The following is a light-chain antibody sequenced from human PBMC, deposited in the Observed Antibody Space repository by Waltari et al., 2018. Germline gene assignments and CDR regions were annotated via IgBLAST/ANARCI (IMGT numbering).Light chain of an antibody. V-gene: IGKV1-39*01. CDR2: AAS. CDR1: QSISSY. Sequence: DIQMTQSPPSPSASVGDRVPITCRASQSISSYLTWYQLKPGKAPKLLIYAASSLQSGVPSRFSGSGSGTDFTLTISSLQPEDFATYSCQQSYSAPQTFGQGTKVEIK. CDR3: QQSYSAPQT. J-gene: IGKJ1*01.